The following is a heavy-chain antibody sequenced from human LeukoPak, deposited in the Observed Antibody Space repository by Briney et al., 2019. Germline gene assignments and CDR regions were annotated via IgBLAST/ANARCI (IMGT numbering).Heavy chain of an antibody. CDR1: GGTFSSYA. CDR3: ARVTYNWFDP. J-gene: IGHJ5*02. Sequence: SVKASCKASGGTFSSYAISWVRQAPGQGLEWMGRIIPIFGTANYAQKFQGRVTITTDESTSTAYMELSSLRSEDTAVYYCARVTYNWFDPWGQGTLVTVSS. D-gene: IGHD2-21*01. V-gene: IGHV1-69*05. CDR2: IIPIFGTA.